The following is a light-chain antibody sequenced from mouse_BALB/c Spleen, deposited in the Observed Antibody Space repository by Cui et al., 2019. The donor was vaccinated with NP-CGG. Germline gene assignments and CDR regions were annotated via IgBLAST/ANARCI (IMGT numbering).Light chain of an antibody. Sequence: QAVVTPESALTTSPGETVTLNCRSSTGAVTTRNYANWVQEKPDHLFTGLIGGTNNRAPGVPARFSGSLIGDKAALAITGAQTEDEAIYFCALWYSNHWVFGGGTKLTVL. CDR3: ALWYSNHWV. J-gene: IGLJ1*01. CDR2: GTN. CDR1: TGAVTTRNY. V-gene: IGLV1*01.